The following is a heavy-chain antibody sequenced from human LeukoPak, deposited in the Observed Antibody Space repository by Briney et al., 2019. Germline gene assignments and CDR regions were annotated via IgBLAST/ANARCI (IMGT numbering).Heavy chain of an antibody. CDR1: GYTFTSYG. D-gene: IGHD2-21*02. V-gene: IGHV1-18*01. CDR2: ISAYNGNT. CDR3: ARAPPITLAYCGGDCYYYYGMDV. Sequence: ASVKVSCKASGYTFTSYGISWVRQAPGQGLEWMGWISAYNGNTNYAQKLQGRVTMTTDTSTSTAYMELRSLRSDDTAVYYCARAPPITLAYCGGDCYYYYGMDVWGQGTTVTVSS. J-gene: IGHJ6*02.